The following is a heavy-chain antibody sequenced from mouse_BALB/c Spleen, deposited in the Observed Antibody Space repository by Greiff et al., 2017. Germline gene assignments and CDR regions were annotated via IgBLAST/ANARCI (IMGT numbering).Heavy chain of an antibody. CDR1: GFSLTSYG. CDR3: AREGGNYRFAY. CDR2: IWAGGST. D-gene: IGHD2-1*01. V-gene: IGHV2-9*02. Sequence: VQVVESGPGLVAPSQSLSITCTVSGFSLTSYGVHWVRQPPGKGLEWLGVIWAGGSTNYNSALMSRLSISKDNSKSQVFLKMNSLQTDDTAMYYCAREGGNYRFAYWGQGTLVTVSA. J-gene: IGHJ3*01.